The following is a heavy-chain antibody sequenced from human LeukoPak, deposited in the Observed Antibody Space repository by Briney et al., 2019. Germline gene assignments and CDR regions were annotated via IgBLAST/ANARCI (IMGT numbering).Heavy chain of an antibody. Sequence: SETLSLTCAVYGGSFSGYYWSWIRQPPGKGLEWIGEINHSGSTNYNPSLKSRVTISVDTSKNQFSLKLSSVTAADTAVYYCARGGYSNVDYWGQGTLVTVSS. J-gene: IGHJ4*02. CDR2: INHSGST. D-gene: IGHD5-18*01. CDR3: ARGGYSNVDY. CDR1: GGSFSGYY. V-gene: IGHV4-34*01.